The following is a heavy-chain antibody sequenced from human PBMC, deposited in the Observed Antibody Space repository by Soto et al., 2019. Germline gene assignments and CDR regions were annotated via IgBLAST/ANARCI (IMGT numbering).Heavy chain of an antibody. V-gene: IGHV3-15*01. CDR3: TTVRIVVVVAAVGRYFDY. Sequence: LRLSCAASGFTFSNAWMSWVRQAPGKGLEWVGRIKSKTDGGTTDYAAPVKGRFTISRDDSKNTLYLQMNNLKTEDTAVYYCTTVRIVVVVAAVGRYFDYWGQGTLVTVSS. CDR1: GFTFSNAW. J-gene: IGHJ4*02. D-gene: IGHD2-15*01. CDR2: IKSKTDGGTT.